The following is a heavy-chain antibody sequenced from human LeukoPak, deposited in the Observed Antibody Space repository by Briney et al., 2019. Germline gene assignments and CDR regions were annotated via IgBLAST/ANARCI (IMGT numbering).Heavy chain of an antibody. Sequence: GGSLRLSCAASGFTFSSYGMHWVRQAPGKGLEWVAVIWYVGSNKYLEDFVKGRFTITRDNSKNTLYLQMNTLRAEDTAVYYCARDDLPQALVLEDYGMDVWGQGTTVTVSS. V-gene: IGHV3-33*01. CDR1: GFTFSSYG. CDR3: ARDDLPQALVLEDYGMDV. D-gene: IGHD6-13*01. J-gene: IGHJ6*02. CDR2: IWYVGSNK.